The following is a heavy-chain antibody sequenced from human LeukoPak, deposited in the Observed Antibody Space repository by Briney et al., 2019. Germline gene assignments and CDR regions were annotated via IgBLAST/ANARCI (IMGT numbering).Heavy chain of an antibody. CDR3: ARLDGDGYNSFDY. CDR2: IYPGDSDT. CDR1: EYSFTSYW. D-gene: IGHD5-24*01. J-gene: IGHJ4*02. Sequence: GESLLISCKGSEYSFTSYWIGWVGQMPGKGLEWMGIIYPGDSDTRYGPSFQGQVTISDDKSTGTAYLQWSGLKASDTAMYYCARLDGDGYNSFDYWGQGTLVTVSS. V-gene: IGHV5-51*01.